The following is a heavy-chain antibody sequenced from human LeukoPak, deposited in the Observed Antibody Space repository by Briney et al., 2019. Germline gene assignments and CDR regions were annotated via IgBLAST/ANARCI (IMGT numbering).Heavy chain of an antibody. Sequence: ASVKVSCKASGYTLTSYGIGWVRQAPGQGLDWMGWISAYNGNTNYAQKLQGRVTMTTDTSTSTAYMELRSLRSDDTAVYYCAQYSSIGDRAYHYWGQGTLVTVSS. V-gene: IGHV1-18*01. J-gene: IGHJ4*02. CDR3: AQYSSIGDRAYHY. CDR2: ISAYNGNT. D-gene: IGHD6-13*01. CDR1: GYTLTSYG.